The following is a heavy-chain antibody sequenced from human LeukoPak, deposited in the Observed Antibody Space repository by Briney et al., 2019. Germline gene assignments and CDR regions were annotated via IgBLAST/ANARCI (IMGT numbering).Heavy chain of an antibody. CDR2: IYYGGST. D-gene: IGHD3-10*01. CDR3: ARDERKRDGSGSSYYYYYYYGMDV. J-gene: IGHJ6*02. CDR1: GGSISSYD. Sequence: SETLSLTCTVSGGSISSYDWSWIRQPPGKGLEWVGYIYYGGSTNYNPSLKSRVTISVDTSKNQFSLTLSSVTAADTAVYYCARDERKRDGSGSSYYYYYYYGMDVWGQGTTVTVSS. V-gene: IGHV4-59*12.